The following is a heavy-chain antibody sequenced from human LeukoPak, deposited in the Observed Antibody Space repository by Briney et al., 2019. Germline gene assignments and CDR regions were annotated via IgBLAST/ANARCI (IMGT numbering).Heavy chain of an antibody. CDR2: ISSSGSTI. Sequence: GGSLRLSCAASGFTFSDYYMSWIRQAPGKGLEWVSYISSSGSTIYYADSVKGRFTISRDNAKNSLYLQMNSLRAEDTAVYYCASRLTHDAVDIWGQGTMVTVSS. V-gene: IGHV3-11*01. J-gene: IGHJ3*02. CDR1: GFTFSDYY. D-gene: IGHD1-14*01. CDR3: ASRLTHDAVDI.